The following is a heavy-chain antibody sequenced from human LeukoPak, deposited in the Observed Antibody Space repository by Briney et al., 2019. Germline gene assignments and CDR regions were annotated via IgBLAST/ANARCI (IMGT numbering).Heavy chain of an antibody. J-gene: IGHJ4*02. CDR3: ASGLAVALRGIDY. CDR2: ISGSGGGR. Sequence: GALRLSCAASGVTFNSYAMSCGRQAPEKGGEGVATISGSGGGRYYADSVKGGLTISSDNSKNSLYLQMHRMSGEDTDVYYCASGLAVALRGIDYWGQGTLVTVSS. D-gene: IGHD3-10*01. V-gene: IGHV3-23*01. CDR1: GVTFNSYA.